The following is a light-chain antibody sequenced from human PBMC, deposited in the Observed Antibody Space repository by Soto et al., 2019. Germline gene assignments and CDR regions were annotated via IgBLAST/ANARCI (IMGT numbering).Light chain of an antibody. CDR2: KAS. CDR1: QSISDW. J-gene: IGKJ1*01. V-gene: IGKV1-5*03. CDR3: QQYDVYST. Sequence: DIQMTQSPSSLSSSVGDRFTITCRASQSISDWLAWHQQKPGVAPKLLIYKASTLQSGVPSRFSGSGYGTVFTLTISHLQPDDSGTYYCQQYDVYSTFGQGTKVDI.